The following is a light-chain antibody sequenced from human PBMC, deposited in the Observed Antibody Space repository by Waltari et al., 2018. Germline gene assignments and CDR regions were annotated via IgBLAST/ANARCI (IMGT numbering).Light chain of an antibody. V-gene: IGLV2-23*02. J-gene: IGLJ1*01. CDR1: NNAVGNYYL. Sequence: QSALTQPASVSGSPGQSITISCTGTNNAVGNYYLAPWSRPYPGKAPQLMLYEVFKRPSGVSIRFSASKSGNTASLTISGLQAEDEADYYCSSYAGTSSAYVFGTGTKVTVL. CDR2: EVF. CDR3: SSYAGTSSAYV.